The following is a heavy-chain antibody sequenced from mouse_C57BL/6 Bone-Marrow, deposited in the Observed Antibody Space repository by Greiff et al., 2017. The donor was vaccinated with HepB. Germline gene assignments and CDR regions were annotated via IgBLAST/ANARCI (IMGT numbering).Heavy chain of an antibody. J-gene: IGHJ4*01. V-gene: IGHV6-3*01. Sequence: EVMLVESGGGLVQPGGSMKLSCVASGFTFSNYWMNWVRQSPEKGLEWVAQIRLKSDNYATHYAESVKGRFTISRDDSKSSVYLQMNNLRAEDTGIYYCTGDGDGYYYYAMDYWGQGTSVTVSS. CDR1: GFTFSNYW. CDR3: TGDGDGYYYYAMDY. CDR2: IRLKSDNYAT. D-gene: IGHD2-3*01.